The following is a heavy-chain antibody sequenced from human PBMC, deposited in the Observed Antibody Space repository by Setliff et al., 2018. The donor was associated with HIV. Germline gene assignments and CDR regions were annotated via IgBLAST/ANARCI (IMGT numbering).Heavy chain of an antibody. V-gene: IGHV4-59*11. Sequence: PSETLSLTCTVSGGSISSHYWSWIRQPPGKGLEWIGCRFYSGNVDYNSALKSRVNISVDTSKNEFSLQLSYVTAADTAVYFCAKGRTVDRYDDWGQGTLVTVSS. CDR3: AKGRTVDRYDD. CDR1: GGSISSHY. D-gene: IGHD4-17*01. J-gene: IGHJ4*02. CDR2: RFYSGNV.